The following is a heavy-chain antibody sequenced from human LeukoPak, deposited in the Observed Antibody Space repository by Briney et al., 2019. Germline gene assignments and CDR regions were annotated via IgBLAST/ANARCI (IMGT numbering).Heavy chain of an antibody. CDR2: MSRSAEST. J-gene: IGHJ4*02. CDR3: AITTSHRTTVTYYFDH. Sequence: GGSLRLSCVASGFTFTNYAMSWVRQTPGKGLEWVSAMSRSAESTYDADSIRGRFTNSRDNSKNTLYLQMHSLRAEDTAVYYCAITTSHRTTVTYYFDHWGQGTLVTVSS. D-gene: IGHD4-17*01. V-gene: IGHV3-23*01. CDR1: GFTFTNYA.